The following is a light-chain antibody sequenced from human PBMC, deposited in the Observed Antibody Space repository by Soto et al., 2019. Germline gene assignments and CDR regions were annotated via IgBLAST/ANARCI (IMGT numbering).Light chain of an antibody. CDR3: QQRDSWPVT. J-gene: IGKJ5*01. CDR2: DSS. Sequence: EIVLTQSPATLSLSPGERVTLSCRASQSISNCLAWYHQKPGQAPRLLIYDSSNRATGIPARFSGSGSGTDFTLTISSLEPEDFAVYYCQQRDSWPVTFGQGTRLEIK. V-gene: IGKV3-11*01. CDR1: QSISNC.